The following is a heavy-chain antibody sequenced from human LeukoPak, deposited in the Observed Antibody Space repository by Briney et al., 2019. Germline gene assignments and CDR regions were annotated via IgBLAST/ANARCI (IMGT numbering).Heavy chain of an antibody. V-gene: IGHV3-23*01. CDR1: GFTFSSYA. Sequence: GGSLRLSCAASGFTFSSYAMSWDRQAPGKGLEWVSAISGSGGSTYYADSVKGRFTISRDNSKNTLYLQMNSLRAEDTAVYYCAKDSGLTVTTVGIDYWGQGTLVTVSS. CDR3: AKDSGLTVTTVGIDY. J-gene: IGHJ4*02. D-gene: IGHD4-11*01. CDR2: ISGSGGST.